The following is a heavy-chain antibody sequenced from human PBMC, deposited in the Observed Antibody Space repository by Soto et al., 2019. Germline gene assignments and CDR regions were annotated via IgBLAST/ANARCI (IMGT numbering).Heavy chain of an antibody. Sequence: QLQLQESGSGLVKPSQTLSLTCAVSGGSISSGGYSWSWIRQPPGKGLEWIGYIYHSGSTYYNPSLKSRVTISVDRSNNQFSLKLSSVTAADTAVYYCARAMNEGAARGFDYWGQGTLVTVSS. D-gene: IGHD6-6*01. CDR2: IYHSGST. V-gene: IGHV4-30-2*01. CDR1: GGSISSGGYS. J-gene: IGHJ4*02. CDR3: ARAMNEGAARGFDY.